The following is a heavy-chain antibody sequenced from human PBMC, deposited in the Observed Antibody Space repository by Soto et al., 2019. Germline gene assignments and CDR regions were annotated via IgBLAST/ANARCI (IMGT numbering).Heavy chain of an antibody. CDR3: ARHRIEVVWRGFDF. J-gene: IGHJ4*02. V-gene: IGHV4-39*01. CDR1: TDSSSFTNSY. CDR2: SSYNGGT. Sequence: QLQLQESGPGLVKPSETLSLTCTVSTDSSSFTNSYWGWIRQPPGRALQWIGSSSYNGGTFYNTSLKGRVVISFDTSKKQSSLQVTSVTAADTAVYFCARHRIEVVWRGFDFWGQGSPVTVSS. D-gene: IGHD3-10*01.